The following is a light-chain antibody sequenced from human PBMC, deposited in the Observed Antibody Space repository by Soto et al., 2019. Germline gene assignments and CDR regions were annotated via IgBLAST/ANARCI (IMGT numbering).Light chain of an antibody. Sequence: DIVLTQSPGTLSLSPGERATLSCRASQSVSSSYLAWYQQKPGQAPRLLIYGASSRATGIQDKFSGSGSGTDCTLTISRLEPEDFAVYYCQQYGSSPLTFGGGTKGEIK. CDR1: QSVSSSY. CDR2: GAS. V-gene: IGKV3-20*01. J-gene: IGKJ4*01. CDR3: QQYGSSPLT.